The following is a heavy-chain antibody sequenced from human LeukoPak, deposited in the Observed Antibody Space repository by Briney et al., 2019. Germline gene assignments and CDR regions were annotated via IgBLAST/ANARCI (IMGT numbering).Heavy chain of an antibody. J-gene: IGHJ4*02. D-gene: IGHD6-19*01. CDR1: GFTFSSYS. CDR2: ISSSSSTI. Sequence: GGSLRLSCAASGFTFSSYSMNWVRQAPGKGLEWVSYISSSSSTIYYADSVKGRFTISRDNAKNSLCLQMNSLRAEDTAVYYCARDQISGWYFDYFDYWGQGTLVTVSS. CDR3: ARDQISGWYFDYFDY. V-gene: IGHV3-48*01.